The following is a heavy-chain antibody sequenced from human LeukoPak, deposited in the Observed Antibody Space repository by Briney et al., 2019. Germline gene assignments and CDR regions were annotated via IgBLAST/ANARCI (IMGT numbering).Heavy chain of an antibody. CDR2: IYYSGST. V-gene: IGHV4-30-4*07. Sequence: SQTLSLTCAVSGGSISSGGYSWSWIRQPPGKGLEWIGYIYYSGSTYYNPSLKSRVTISVDTSKNQFSLKLSSVTAADTAVYYCARPRVRGGYYMDVWGKGTTVTISS. J-gene: IGHJ6*03. CDR3: ARPRVRGGYYMDV. CDR1: GGSISSGGYS. D-gene: IGHD3-10*01.